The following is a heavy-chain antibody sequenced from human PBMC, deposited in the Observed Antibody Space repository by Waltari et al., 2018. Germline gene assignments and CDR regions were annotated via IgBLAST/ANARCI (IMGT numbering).Heavy chain of an antibody. CDR1: AFTFSRYA. J-gene: IGHJ4*02. D-gene: IGHD5-12*01. CDR3: AKDLGYGGNRADY. CDR2: ISGSGGST. Sequence: EVQLVESGGGLVQPGGSLRLSCAASAFTFSRYAMSWVRRAPGKGLEWVSAISGSGGSTYYADSVKGRFTISRDNSKNTLYLQMNSLRAEDTAVYYCAKDLGYGGNRADYWGQGTLVTVSS. V-gene: IGHV3-23*04.